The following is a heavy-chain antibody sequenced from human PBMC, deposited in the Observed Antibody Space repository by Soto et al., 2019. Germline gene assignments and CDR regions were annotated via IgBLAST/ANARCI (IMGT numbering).Heavy chain of an antibody. CDR1: GGSISPYF. CDR3: ARDGVFYGMDV. J-gene: IGHJ6*02. CDR2: VYYRGDT. V-gene: IGHV4-59*01. Sequence: QVQLQESGPGLVKPSETLSLTCFVSGGSISPYFWSWIRQTPGKGLEWIGNVYYRGDTEYNPSLKRRVTISVDTSKNQFSLKVSSVTAADTAVYYCARDGVFYGMDVWGQGTTVTVSS. D-gene: IGHD3-16*01.